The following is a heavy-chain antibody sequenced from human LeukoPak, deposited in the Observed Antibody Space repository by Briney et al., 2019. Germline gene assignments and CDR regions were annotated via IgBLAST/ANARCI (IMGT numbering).Heavy chain of an antibody. J-gene: IGHJ4*02. V-gene: IGHV1-2*02. CDR3: ARRSGSDTFYKGIDY. D-gene: IGHD3-10*01. CDR2: INPNSGGT. CDR1: GYTFTGYY. Sequence: ASVKVSCKASGYTFTGYYMHWVRQAPGQGLEWMGWINPNSGGTNYAQKFQGRVTMTRDTSITTIYMELSRLTSDDTAIYYCARRSGSDTFYKGIDYWGQGTLVTVSS.